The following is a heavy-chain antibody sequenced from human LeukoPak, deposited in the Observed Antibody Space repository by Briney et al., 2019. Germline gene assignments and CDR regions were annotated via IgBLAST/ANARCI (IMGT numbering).Heavy chain of an antibody. CDR1: GFTFSIYW. Sequence: PGGSLRLSCAASGFTFSIYWMSWVRQAPGKGLEWVANIKQDGSETYYVDSVKGRFTISRDNAKNSLYLQMNSLRAEDTAVYYCARERYCSSTSCYTRGSDYWGQGTLVTVSS. J-gene: IGHJ4*02. D-gene: IGHD2-2*02. CDR3: ARERYCSSTSCYTRGSDY. CDR2: IKQDGSET. V-gene: IGHV3-7*01.